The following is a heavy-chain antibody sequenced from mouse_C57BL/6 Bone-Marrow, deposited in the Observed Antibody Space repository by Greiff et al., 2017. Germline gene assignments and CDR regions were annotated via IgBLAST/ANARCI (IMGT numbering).Heavy chain of an antibody. Sequence: VQLQQSGPGLVKPSQTVFLTCTVTGISITTGNYRWSWIRQFPGNKLEWIGYIYYSGTITYNPSLTSRTTITRDTPKNQFFLEMNSLTAEDTATYYCAGGNYYAMDYWGQGTSVTVST. CDR1: GISITTGNYR. CDR2: IYYSGTI. J-gene: IGHJ4*01. V-gene: IGHV3-5*01. CDR3: AGGNYYAMDY.